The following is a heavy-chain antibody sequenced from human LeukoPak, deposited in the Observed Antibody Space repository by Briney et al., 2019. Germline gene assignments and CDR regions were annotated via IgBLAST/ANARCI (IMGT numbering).Heavy chain of an antibody. CDR3: ARDSGTTGEVKFDP. Sequence: GASVKVSCKASGYTFTGYYMHWVRQAPGQGLEWMGWINPNSGGTNYAQKFQGRVTMTRDTSISTAYMELSRLRSDDTAVYYCARDSGTTGEVKFDPWGQGTLVTVP. J-gene: IGHJ5*02. V-gene: IGHV1-2*02. D-gene: IGHD3-10*01. CDR2: INPNSGGT. CDR1: GYTFTGYY.